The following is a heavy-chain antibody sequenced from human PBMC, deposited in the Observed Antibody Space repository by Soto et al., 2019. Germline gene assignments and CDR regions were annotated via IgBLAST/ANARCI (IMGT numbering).Heavy chain of an antibody. CDR2: ISSGSSTI. V-gene: IGHV3-48*02. D-gene: IGHD3-3*01. CDR3: ARAQKWGGHYLFGSDY. J-gene: IGHJ4*02. CDR1: GFTFSSNG. Sequence: EVQLVESGGGLVQPGGSLRLSCAASGFTFSSNGMNWVRQAPGKGLEWVSYISSGSSTIYYAGSVKGRFTISRDNAKNSLYLQMNSLRDEDTAVYYCARAQKWGGHYLFGSDYWGQGILVTVSS.